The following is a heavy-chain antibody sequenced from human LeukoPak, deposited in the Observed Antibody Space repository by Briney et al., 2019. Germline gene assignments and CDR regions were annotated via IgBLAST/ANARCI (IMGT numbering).Heavy chain of an antibody. V-gene: IGHV3-23*01. J-gene: IGHJ4*02. Sequence: PGGSLRLSCAASGFTFSTYAMSWLRQAPGKGLEWVSVISNSGSSTHYADSVKGPFSIYRNNSRNTLYLQMNSLRTDDTAVYYCAKDLLSQQVARCFHYWGQGTLVTVSS. CDR2: ISNSGSST. CDR3: AKDLLSQQVARCFHY. D-gene: IGHD6-13*01. CDR1: GFTFSTYA.